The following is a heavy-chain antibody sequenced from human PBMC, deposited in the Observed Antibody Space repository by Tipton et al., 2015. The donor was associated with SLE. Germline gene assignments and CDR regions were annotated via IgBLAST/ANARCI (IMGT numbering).Heavy chain of an antibody. CDR1: GYTFTSYA. CDR2: INAGNGNT. CDR3: ARDPSQYSSSADAFDI. V-gene: IGHV1-3*01. D-gene: IGHD6-6*01. J-gene: IGHJ3*02. Sequence: QLVQSGAEVKKPGASVKVSCKASGYTFTSYAMHWVRQAPGQRLEWMGWINAGNGNTKYSQKFQGRVTITRDTSASTAYMELSSLRSEDTAVYYCARDPSQYSSSADAFDIWGQGTMVTVSS.